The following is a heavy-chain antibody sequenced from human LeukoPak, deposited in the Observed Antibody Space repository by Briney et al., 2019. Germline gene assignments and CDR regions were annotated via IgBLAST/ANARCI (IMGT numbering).Heavy chain of an antibody. V-gene: IGHV4-39*01. D-gene: IGHD2-15*01. J-gene: IGHJ5*02. CDR2: IYHSGST. Sequence: SETLSLTCTVSGGSISSSSYYWGWIRQPPGKELEWIGSIYHSGSTYYNPSLKSRVTISVDTSKNQFSLKLSSVTAADTAVYYCARHEGGTCSGGSCYGLDRTDNWFDPWGQGTLVTVSS. CDR3: ARHEGGTCSGGSCYGLDRTDNWFDP. CDR1: GGSISSSSYY.